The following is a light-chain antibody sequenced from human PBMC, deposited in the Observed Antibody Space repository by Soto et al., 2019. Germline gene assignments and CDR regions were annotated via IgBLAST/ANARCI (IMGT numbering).Light chain of an antibody. CDR1: SSDVGGYNY. CDR2: DVS. CDR3: SSYTSSSTLVV. Sequence: QSALTQPASVSGSPGQSITISCTGTSSDVGGYNYVSWYQQHPGKARKLMIYDVSNRPSGVSNRFSGSKSGNTASLTISGLQAEDEADYYCSSYTSSSTLVVFGGGTNLTVL. V-gene: IGLV2-14*01. J-gene: IGLJ2*01.